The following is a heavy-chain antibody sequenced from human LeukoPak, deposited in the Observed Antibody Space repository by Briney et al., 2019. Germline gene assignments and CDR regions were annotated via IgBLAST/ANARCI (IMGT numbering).Heavy chain of an antibody. J-gene: IGHJ2*01. Sequence: SETLSLTCTVSGGSIGSYYWSWIRQPPGKGLEWIGYIHYSGSTNHNPSLKSRVTISIDTSKNQISLRLTSVTVADTAVYYCAGYGNYWDWYFDLWGRGTLVTVSS. V-gene: IGHV4-59*01. CDR2: IHYSGST. CDR1: GGSIGSYY. D-gene: IGHD4-11*01. CDR3: AGYGNYWDWYFDL.